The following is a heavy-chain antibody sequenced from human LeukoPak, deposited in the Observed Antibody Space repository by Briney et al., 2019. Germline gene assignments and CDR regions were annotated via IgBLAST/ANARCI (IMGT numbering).Heavy chain of an antibody. V-gene: IGHV3-20*04. J-gene: IGHJ5*02. CDR2: VTSDGGNT. CDR1: GFKFDDYV. D-gene: IGHD2/OR15-2a*01. Sequence: GGSLRLSCSASGFKFDDYVMSWVRQVPGKGLEWVAGVTSDGGNTGYVDSVRGRFAISRDNTKNSLFLQMDSLRTEDTALYYCVRDPFCSSTTRWSFVDWFDTWGQESQFTVSS. CDR3: VRDPFCSSTTRWSFVDWFDT.